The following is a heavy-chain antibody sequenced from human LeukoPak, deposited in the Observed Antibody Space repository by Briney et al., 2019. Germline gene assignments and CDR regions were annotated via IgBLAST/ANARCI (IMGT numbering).Heavy chain of an antibody. Sequence: GGPLRLSCAASGFTFSSYGMHWVRQAPGKGLEWVAVIWYDGSNKYYADSVKGRFTISRDNSKNTLYLQMNSLRAEDTAVYYCAIAGIAVALNYFDYWGQGTLVTVSS. V-gene: IGHV3-33*01. CDR1: GFTFSSYG. CDR2: IWYDGSNK. J-gene: IGHJ4*02. D-gene: IGHD6-19*01. CDR3: AIAGIAVALNYFDY.